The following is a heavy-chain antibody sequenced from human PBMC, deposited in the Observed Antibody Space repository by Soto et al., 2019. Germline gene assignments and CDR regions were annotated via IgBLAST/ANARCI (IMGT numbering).Heavy chain of an antibody. Sequence: GGSLRLSCAASGFTFSSYGMHWVRQAPGKGLEWVAVISYDGSNKYYADSVKGRFTISRDNSKNTLYLQMNSLRAEDTAVYYCAKESSTKWLQSTLKDWGQGTLVTVSS. D-gene: IGHD4-4*01. CDR2: ISYDGSNK. J-gene: IGHJ4*02. CDR1: GFTFSSYG. V-gene: IGHV3-30*18. CDR3: AKESSTKWLQSTLKD.